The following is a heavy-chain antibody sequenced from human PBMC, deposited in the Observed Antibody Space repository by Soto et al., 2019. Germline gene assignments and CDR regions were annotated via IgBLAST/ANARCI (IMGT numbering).Heavy chain of an antibody. CDR2: IKGDGSST. CDR1: GFTFSTYW. V-gene: IGHV3-74*01. Sequence: GGSLRLSCAASGFTFSTYWMHWVRQAPGTGLEWVSRIKGDGSSTSYADSVKGRFTISRDNAKNTLYLQMNGLGAEDTAVYWCARGIRNYYGVDVWGQGTTVTVSS. J-gene: IGHJ6*02. CDR3: ARGIRNYYGVDV.